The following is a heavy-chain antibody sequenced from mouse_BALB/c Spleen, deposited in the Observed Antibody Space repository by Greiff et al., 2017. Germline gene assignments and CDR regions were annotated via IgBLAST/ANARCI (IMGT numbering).Heavy chain of an antibody. Sequence: VKLMESGPGLVAPSQSLSITCTVSGFSLTSYGVHWVRQPPGKGLEWLGVIWAGGSTNYNSALMSRLSICKDNSKSQVFLKMNSLQTDDTAMYYCASGSSYGSYAMDYWGQGTSVTVSS. CDR2: IWAGGST. J-gene: IGHJ4*01. V-gene: IGHV2-9*02. CDR1: GFSLTSYG. D-gene: IGHD1-1*01. CDR3: ASGSSYGSYAMDY.